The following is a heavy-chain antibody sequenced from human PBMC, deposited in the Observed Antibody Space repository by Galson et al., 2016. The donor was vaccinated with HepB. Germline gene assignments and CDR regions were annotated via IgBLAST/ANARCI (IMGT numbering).Heavy chain of an antibody. Sequence: SLRLSCAASGFTFSSYGIHWVRQAPGKGLEWVALIRLDGSNQYYADSVKGRFSISRDNSKNTLYLQMNSLRADDTAVYYCARDPEKGGLWFFDLWGRGTLVTVSS. J-gene: IGHJ2*01. CDR1: GFTFSSYG. CDR2: IRLDGSNQ. CDR3: ARDPEKGGLWFFDL. V-gene: IGHV3-33*01. D-gene: IGHD3/OR15-3a*01.